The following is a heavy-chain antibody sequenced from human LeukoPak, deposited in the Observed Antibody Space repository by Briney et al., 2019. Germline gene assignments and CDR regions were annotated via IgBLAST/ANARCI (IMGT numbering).Heavy chain of an antibody. CDR3: ARAHQRSWGGYDY. CDR1: GFTFSNYW. D-gene: IGHD3-16*01. Sequence: PGGSLRLSCAASGFTFSNYWMHWVRQAPGKGLMWVSRLSKDGTSTDFADSVKGRFTISRDNAKNTLFLQMNSLRADDTAVYYCARAHQRSWGGYDYWGQGILVTVSA. V-gene: IGHV3-74*01. J-gene: IGHJ4*02. CDR2: LSKDGTST.